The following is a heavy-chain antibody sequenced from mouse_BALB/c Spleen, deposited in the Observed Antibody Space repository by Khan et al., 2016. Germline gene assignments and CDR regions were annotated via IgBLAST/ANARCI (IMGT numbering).Heavy chain of an antibody. CDR2: ISSGGSS. V-gene: IGHV5-6-5*01. Sequence: EVELVESGGGLVKPGGSLKLSCAASGFTFSSYAMSWVRQTPEKRLEWVASISSGGSSFYPDILMERLTISRDDARNILYLQMSRVESADAAMYYCARKVYCFDYWGQGTTLTVSS. J-gene: IGHJ2*01. CDR1: GFTFSSYA. CDR3: ARKVYCFDY.